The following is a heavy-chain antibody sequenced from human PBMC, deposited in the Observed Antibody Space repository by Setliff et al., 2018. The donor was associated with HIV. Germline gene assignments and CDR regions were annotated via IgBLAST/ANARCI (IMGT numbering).Heavy chain of an antibody. CDR3: ARESVAVAVGWFDP. Sequence: ETLSLTCAVYGGSFSGYYWSWIRQPPGKGLEWIGEINHSGSTNYNPSLKSRVTISVDTSKNQFSLKLSSVTAADTAVYYCARESVAVAVGWFDPWGQGTLVTVSS. CDR1: GGSFSGYY. D-gene: IGHD6-19*01. V-gene: IGHV4-34*01. CDR2: INHSGST. J-gene: IGHJ5*02.